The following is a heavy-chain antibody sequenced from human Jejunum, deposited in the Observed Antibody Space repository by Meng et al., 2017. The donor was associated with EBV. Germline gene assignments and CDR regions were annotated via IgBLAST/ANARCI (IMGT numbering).Heavy chain of an antibody. D-gene: IGHD3-10*01. CDR1: GYTFTDYA. CDR3: ARYSGSYSLAN. CDR2: INTANGNP. V-gene: IGHV7-4-1*02. Sequence: VQFGSELKKPGASVRLSSKASGYTFTDYAIIWVRQAPGQGLEWMGWINTANGNPTYAQAFTGRFVFSLDTSVNTAFLQISDLKAEDSALYYCARYSGSYSLANWGQGTLVTVSS. J-gene: IGHJ4*02.